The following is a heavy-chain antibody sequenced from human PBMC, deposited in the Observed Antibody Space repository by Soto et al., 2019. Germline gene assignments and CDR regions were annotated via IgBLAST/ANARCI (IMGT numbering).Heavy chain of an antibody. CDR3: ARDDYSYGYFDY. CDR1: GGSISSYY. D-gene: IGHD5-18*01. V-gene: IGHV4-59*01. Sequence: SETLSLTCAVSGGSISSYYWSWIRQPPGKGLEWIGYIYYSGSTNYNPSLKSRVTISVDTSKNQFSLKLSSVTAADTAVYYCARDDYSYGYFDYWGQGTLVTVSS. CDR2: IYYSGST. J-gene: IGHJ4*02.